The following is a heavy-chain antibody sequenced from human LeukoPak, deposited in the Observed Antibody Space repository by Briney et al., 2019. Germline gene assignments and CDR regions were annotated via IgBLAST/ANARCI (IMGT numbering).Heavy chain of an antibody. D-gene: IGHD1-26*01. Sequence: ETLSLTCAVSGGSISSGGYSWSWIRQAPGKGLEWVSVISGSGGSTDYADSVKGRFTISRDNSKNTLYLQMNSLRAEDTALYYCAKDGSYYNFDYWGQGTLVTVSS. V-gene: IGHV3-23*01. J-gene: IGHJ4*02. CDR3: AKDGSYYNFDY. CDR2: ISGSGGST. CDR1: GGSISSGGYS.